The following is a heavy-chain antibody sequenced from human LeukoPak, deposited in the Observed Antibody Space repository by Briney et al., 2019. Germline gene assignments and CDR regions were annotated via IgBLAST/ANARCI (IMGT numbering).Heavy chain of an antibody. Sequence: GASVKVSCKASGYTFTGYYMHWVRQAPGQGLEWMGWINPNSGGTNYAQKFQGWVTMTRDTSISTAYMELSRLRSDDTAVYYCARDPPYYYDSSEPFDYWGQGTLVTVSS. CDR3: ARDPPYYYDSSEPFDY. J-gene: IGHJ4*02. CDR1: GYTFTGYY. D-gene: IGHD3-22*01. V-gene: IGHV1-2*04. CDR2: INPNSGGT.